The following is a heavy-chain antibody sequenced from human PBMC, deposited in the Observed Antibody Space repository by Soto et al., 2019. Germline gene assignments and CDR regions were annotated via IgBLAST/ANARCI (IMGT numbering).Heavy chain of an antibody. CDR1: GGSFSGYY. CDR3: ARGRNIVVVVAARFDY. CDR2: INHSGST. D-gene: IGHD2-15*01. J-gene: IGHJ4*02. Sequence: QVPLQQWGAGLLKPSETLSLTCAVYGGSFSGYYWSWIRQPPGKGLEWIGEINHSGSTNYNPSLKSRVTISVDTSKNQFSLKLSSVTAADTAVYYCARGRNIVVVVAARFDYWGQGTLVTVSS. V-gene: IGHV4-34*01.